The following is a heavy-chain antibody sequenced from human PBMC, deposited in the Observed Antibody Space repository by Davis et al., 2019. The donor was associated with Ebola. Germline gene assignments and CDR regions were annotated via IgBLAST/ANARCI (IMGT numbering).Heavy chain of an antibody. CDR1: GDTLTSYA. CDR2: INPHNGNT. CDR3: ARAQFPTTSDH. J-gene: IGHJ4*02. D-gene: IGHD1-1*01. V-gene: IGHV1-18*01. Sequence: ASVKVSCKAVGDTLTSYAMTWVRQAPGQGLEWMGWINPHNGNTNYAQNVQGRVTMTTDTSTSTAYMEVGSLRSDDAAVYYCARAQFPTTSDHWGQGTLVTVSS.